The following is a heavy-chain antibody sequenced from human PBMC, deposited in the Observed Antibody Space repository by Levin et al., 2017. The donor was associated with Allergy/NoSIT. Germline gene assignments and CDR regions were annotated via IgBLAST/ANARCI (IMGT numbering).Heavy chain of an antibody. V-gene: IGHV4-34*01. CDR3: ARGLVTMVRGVIITAVSVYYYMDV. Sequence: SCAVYGGSFSGYYWSWIRQPPGKGLEWIGEINHSGSTNYNPSLKSRVTISVDTSKNQFSLKLSSVTAADTAVYYCARGLVTMVRGVIITAVSVYYYMDVWGKGTTVTVSS. D-gene: IGHD3-10*01. J-gene: IGHJ6*03. CDR2: INHSGST. CDR1: GGSFSGYY.